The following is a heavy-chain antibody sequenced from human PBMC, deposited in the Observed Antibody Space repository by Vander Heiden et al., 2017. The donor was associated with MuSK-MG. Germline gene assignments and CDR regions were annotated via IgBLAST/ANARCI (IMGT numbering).Heavy chain of an antibody. J-gene: IGHJ3*02. CDR2: TRNKANSYTT. D-gene: IGHD1-20*01. CDR1: GFTFSDHY. CDR3: ARGVPGMAFDI. Sequence: EVQLVESGGGLVQPGGSLRLSCATSGFTFSDHYMDWVRQAPGKGLEWIGRTRNKANSYTTEYAASVKGRFTISRDDSKNSLYLQMNSLKTEDTAVYYCARGVPGMAFDIWGQGTVVTVSS. V-gene: IGHV3-72*01.